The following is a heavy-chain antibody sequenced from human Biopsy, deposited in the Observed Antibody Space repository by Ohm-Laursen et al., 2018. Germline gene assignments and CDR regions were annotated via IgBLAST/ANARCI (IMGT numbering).Heavy chain of an antibody. J-gene: IGHJ5*02. V-gene: IGHV1-2*02. Sequence: ASVKVSCKASGYTFTDYYVHWVRQAPGHGLEWMGWIDTINSGARYAQKFQGRVTMTRDTSISTAYMELSRLTSDDTAVYYCARERDPWGQGTLVTVSS. CDR1: GYTFTDYY. CDR2: IDTINSGA. CDR3: ARERDP.